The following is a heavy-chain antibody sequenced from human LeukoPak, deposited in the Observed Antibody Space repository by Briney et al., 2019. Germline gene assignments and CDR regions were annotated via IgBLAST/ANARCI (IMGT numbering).Heavy chain of an antibody. CDR1: GYTFTTYY. CDR3: AIEPRTTGLHYFDY. J-gene: IGHJ4*02. V-gene: IGHV1-46*01. CDR2: INPSGGST. D-gene: IGHD1-1*01. Sequence: ASVKVSCKASGYTFTTYYIHWVRQAPGQGLEWMGFINPSGGSTSYAQKFQGRVTMTRDTSTSTVYMDLSSLRSEDTAVYYCAIEPRTTGLHYFDYWGRGTLVTVSS.